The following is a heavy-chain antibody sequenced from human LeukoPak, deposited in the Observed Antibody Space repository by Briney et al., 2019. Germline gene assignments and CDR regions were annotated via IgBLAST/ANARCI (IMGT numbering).Heavy chain of an antibody. J-gene: IGHJ4*02. CDR1: GGSISSYY. Sequence: SETLSLTCTVSGGSISSYYWSWIRQPPGKGLEWIGYIHYSGSTDYNPSVKSRVTISVDTSKNQFSLKLSSVTAADTAVYYCARAGYSSGWSNFDYWGQGTLVTVSS. CDR2: IHYSGST. D-gene: IGHD6-19*01. CDR3: ARAGYSSGWSNFDY. V-gene: IGHV4-59*01.